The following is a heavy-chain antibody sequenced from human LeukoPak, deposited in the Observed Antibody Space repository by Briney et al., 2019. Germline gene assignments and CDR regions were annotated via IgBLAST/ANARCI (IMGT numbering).Heavy chain of an antibody. J-gene: IGHJ5*02. D-gene: IGHD2-15*01. Sequence: ASVKVSCKAAGYTFTVYYMFWVRQAPGQGLEWMGRINPNSGGRNYAQKLQGRVPMTRDTSISTAYMELSRLRSDDTAVYYCARGYCSGGSCYSVENWFDPWGQGTLVTVSS. CDR2: INPNSGGR. CDR3: ARGYCSGGSCYSVENWFDP. V-gene: IGHV1-2*06. CDR1: GYTFTVYY.